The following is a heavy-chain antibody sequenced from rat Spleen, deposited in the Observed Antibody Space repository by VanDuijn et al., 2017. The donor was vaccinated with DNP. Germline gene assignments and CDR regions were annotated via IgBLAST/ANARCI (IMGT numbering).Heavy chain of an antibody. V-gene: IGHV5-31*01. Sequence: EVQLVESDGGLVQPGRSLKLSCVASGFIFSNYWMTWIRQAPGKGLEWVASITNTGDSTYYRDSVKGRFTISRDNARSTLYLQMDSLRSEDTAAYYCAGRPPPTRGPFDYWGQGVMVTVSS. CDR1: GFIFSNYW. CDR3: AGRPPPTRGPFDY. D-gene: IGHD1-4*01. J-gene: IGHJ2*01. CDR2: ITNTGDST.